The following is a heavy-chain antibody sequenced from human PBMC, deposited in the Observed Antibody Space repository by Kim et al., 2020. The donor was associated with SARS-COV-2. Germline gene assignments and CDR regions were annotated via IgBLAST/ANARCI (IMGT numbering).Heavy chain of an antibody. D-gene: IGHD3-3*01. CDR2: INPSGGST. CDR1: GYTFTSYY. CDR3: ARATISHYYYYGMDV. Sequence: ASVKVSCKASGYTFTSYYMHWVRQAPGQGLEWMGIINPSGGSTSYAQKFQGRVTMTRDTSTSTVYMELSSLRSEDTAVYYCARATISHYYYYGMDVWGQGTTVTVSS. J-gene: IGHJ6*02. V-gene: IGHV1-46*01.